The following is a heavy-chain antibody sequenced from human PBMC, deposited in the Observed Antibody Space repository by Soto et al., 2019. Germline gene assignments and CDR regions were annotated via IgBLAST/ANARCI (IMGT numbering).Heavy chain of an antibody. CDR3: ARRKSWFDP. CDR2: IYYSGST. J-gene: IGHJ5*02. Sequence: SETLSLTCTVSGGSISSSSYYWGWIRQPPGKGLEWIGSIYYSGSTYYNPSLKSRVTISVDTSKNQFSLKLSSVTAADTAVYYCARRKSWFDPWGQGTLVTVSS. V-gene: IGHV4-39*01. CDR1: GGSISSSSYY.